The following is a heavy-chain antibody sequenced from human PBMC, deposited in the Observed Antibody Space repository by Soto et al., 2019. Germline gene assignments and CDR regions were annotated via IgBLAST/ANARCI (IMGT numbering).Heavy chain of an antibody. CDR3: ATSRISIAVAGETEYYFDY. J-gene: IGHJ4*02. Sequence: ASVKVSCQASVYIFTGYYMHWVLQAPGQGLEWMGWINANSGDTNYTQKFQGWVTMTRDTSISTAYMELSRLRSDDTAVYYCATSRISIAVAGETEYYFDYWGQGTLVTVSS. V-gene: IGHV1-2*04. CDR2: INANSGDT. CDR1: VYIFTGYY. D-gene: IGHD6-19*01.